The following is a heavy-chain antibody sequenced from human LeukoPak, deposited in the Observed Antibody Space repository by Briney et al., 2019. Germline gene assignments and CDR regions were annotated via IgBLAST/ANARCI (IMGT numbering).Heavy chain of an antibody. V-gene: IGHV3-30-3*01. D-gene: IGHD6-19*01. J-gene: IGHJ4*02. CDR2: ISYDGSNK. Sequence: GGPLRLSCAASGFTFSSYAMHWVRQAPGKGLEWVAVISYDGSNKYYADSVKGRFTISRDNSKNTLYLQMNSLRAEDTAVYYCARDHYSSGWYGVCMDYWGQGTLVTVSS. CDR1: GFTFSSYA. CDR3: ARDHYSSGWYGVCMDY.